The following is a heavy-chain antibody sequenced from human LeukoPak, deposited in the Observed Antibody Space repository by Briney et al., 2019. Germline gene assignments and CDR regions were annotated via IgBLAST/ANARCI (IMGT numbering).Heavy chain of an antibody. CDR3: AKGRYSSAWYGEGFDF. CDR1: GFTFNNYA. V-gene: IGHV3-23*01. CDR2: ISGSGGST. D-gene: IGHD6-19*01. J-gene: IGHJ4*02. Sequence: AGSLRLSCAASGFTFNNYAMSWVRQAPGKGLEWVSGISGSGGSTYYADSVKARFTISRDNSKKTMYLQMNSLRADDTDLYYCAKGRYSSAWYGEGFDFWGQGTLVTVSS.